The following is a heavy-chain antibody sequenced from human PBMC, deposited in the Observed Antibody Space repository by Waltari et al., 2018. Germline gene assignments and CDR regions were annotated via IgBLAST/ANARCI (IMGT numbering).Heavy chain of an antibody. CDR2: VLSTGKT. CDR1: GDSVTSANW. D-gene: IGHD2-15*01. CDR3: ARDRGRGLYLDV. J-gene: IGHJ4*02. V-gene: IGHV4-4*02. Sequence: QLQESGPGLVKPSGTLSPSCAVPGDSVTSANWWSWVRQSPQRGLEWIGQVLSTGKTNYSPSFASRVTMSLDASNNQFSLKVTSATAADTAVYYCARDRGRGLYLDVWGPGTLVTVSP.